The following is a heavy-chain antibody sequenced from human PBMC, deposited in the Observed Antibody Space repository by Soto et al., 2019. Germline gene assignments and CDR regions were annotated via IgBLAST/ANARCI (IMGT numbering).Heavy chain of an antibody. Sequence: QVQLQESGPGLVKPSGTLSLTCAVSGGSISSRDWWSWVRQPPGKGLEWIAEIYHSGYTHYNPSLKSRVPISVDKSKNQFSLNMSAVTAADTAVYYCARDLDYRVEDGWVQGTLVNVSS. D-gene: IGHD3-9*01. CDR1: GGSISSRDW. CDR3: ARDLDYRVEDG. J-gene: IGHJ4*02. V-gene: IGHV4-4*02. CDR2: IYHSGYT.